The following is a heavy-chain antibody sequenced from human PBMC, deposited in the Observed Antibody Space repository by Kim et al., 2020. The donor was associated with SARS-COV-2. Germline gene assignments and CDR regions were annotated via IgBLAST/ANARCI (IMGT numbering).Heavy chain of an antibody. D-gene: IGHD4-17*01. Sequence: KYYADSVRGRFPISRDNSKNTLYLQMNSLRAEDTAVYYCARGGTTVTFDYWGQGTLVTVSS. V-gene: IGHV3-30*01. J-gene: IGHJ4*02. CDR2: K. CDR3: ARGGTTVTFDY.